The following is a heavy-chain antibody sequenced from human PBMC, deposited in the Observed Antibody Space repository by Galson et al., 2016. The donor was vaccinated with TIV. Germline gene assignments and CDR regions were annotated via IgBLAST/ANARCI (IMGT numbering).Heavy chain of an antibody. CDR2: INTKGDYS. D-gene: IGHD3-10*01. J-gene: IGHJ4*02. CDR1: GNTFTNYY. CDR3: ATERPGAEVDGWGD. V-gene: IGHV1-46*01. Sequence: LVKVSCKAYGNTFTNYYMNWIRQAPGQGLEWMGIINTKGDYSTYAQKFQGRVTMTRDTSTSTVSMELRNLRSEDTAVYYCATERPGAEVDGWGDWGQGTLVIVSS.